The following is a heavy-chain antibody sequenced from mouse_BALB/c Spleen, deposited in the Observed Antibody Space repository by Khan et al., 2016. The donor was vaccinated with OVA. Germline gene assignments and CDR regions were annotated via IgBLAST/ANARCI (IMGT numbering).Heavy chain of an antibody. CDR3: ARDYWFAY. V-gene: IGHV5-6-5*01. J-gene: IGHJ3*01. Sequence: EVELVESGGGLVKPGGSLKLSCAASGFTFSNYAMSWVRQTPEKRLEWVASISTGGNTYYLDSVKGRFTISRDNAGNILYLQMRSLRSEDTAMYYCARDYWFAYWGQGTLVTVSA. CDR2: ISTGGNT. CDR1: GFTFSNYA.